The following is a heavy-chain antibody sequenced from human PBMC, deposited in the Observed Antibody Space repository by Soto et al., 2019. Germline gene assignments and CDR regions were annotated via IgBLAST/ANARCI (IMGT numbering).Heavy chain of an antibody. CDR3: GRESGETWDYEAY. J-gene: IGHJ4*02. CDR1: GGSITSYH. V-gene: IGHV4-4*07. Sequence: SETLSLTCTVSGGSITSYHWSWIRQPAGKGLEWIGRIYANGNTKYSPSLRSRVTVSVDVSQNQFFLTLQSVTAADSAVYYCGRESGETWDYEAYWGQGTPVTVSS. D-gene: IGHD1-7*01. CDR2: IYANGNT.